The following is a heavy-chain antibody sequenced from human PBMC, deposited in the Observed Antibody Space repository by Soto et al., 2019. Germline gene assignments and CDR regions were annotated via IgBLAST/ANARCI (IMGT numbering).Heavy chain of an antibody. CDR1: GGSISSSSYY. V-gene: IGHV4-39*01. Sequence: PSETLSLTCTVSGGSISSSSYYWGWIRQPPGKGLEWIGSIYYSGSTYYNPSLKSRVTISVDTSKNQFSLKLSSVTAADTAVYYCARHNGVFGVGAKYYYYYGMDVWGQGTTVTVSS. J-gene: IGHJ6*02. CDR2: IYYSGST. CDR3: ARHNGVFGVGAKYYYYYGMDV. D-gene: IGHD1-26*01.